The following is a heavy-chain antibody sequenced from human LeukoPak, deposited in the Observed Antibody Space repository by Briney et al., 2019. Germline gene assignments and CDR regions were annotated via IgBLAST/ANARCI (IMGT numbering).Heavy chain of an antibody. Sequence: GGSLRLSCAASGFTFSTYAMSWVRQAPGKGLEWVSGISGSGDNTNYADSVKGRFTISRDNSKNTLSLQMNSLRAEDTAVYYCAKDTSEQWLVDYFQHWGQGTLVTVSS. CDR1: GFTFSTYA. CDR2: ISGSGDNT. D-gene: IGHD6-19*01. V-gene: IGHV3-23*01. J-gene: IGHJ1*01. CDR3: AKDTSEQWLVDYFQH.